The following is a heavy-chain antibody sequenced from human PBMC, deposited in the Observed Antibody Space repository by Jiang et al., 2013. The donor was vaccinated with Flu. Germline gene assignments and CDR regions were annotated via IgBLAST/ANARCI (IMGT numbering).Heavy chain of an antibody. CDR3: ARVGLSGHRRYGSGNRFDP. V-gene: IGHV4-34*01. D-gene: IGHD3-10*01. CDR1: GGSFSGYY. CDR2: INHSGST. Sequence: TLSLTCAVYGGSFSGYYWSWIRQPPGKGLEWIGEINHSGSTNYNPSLKSRVTISVDTSKNQFSLKVSSVTAADTAVYYCARVGLSGHRRYGSGNRFDPWGQGTLVTVSS. J-gene: IGHJ5*02.